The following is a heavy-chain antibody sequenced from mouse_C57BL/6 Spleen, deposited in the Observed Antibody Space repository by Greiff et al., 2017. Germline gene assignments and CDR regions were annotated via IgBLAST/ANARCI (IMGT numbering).Heavy chain of an antibody. J-gene: IGHJ1*03. V-gene: IGHV1-55*01. Sequence: VQLQQPGAELVKPGASVKMSCKASGYTFTSYWITWVKQRPGQGLEWIGDIYPGSGSTNYNEKFKSKATLTVDTSSSTAYMQLSSLTSEDYAVYYGARAEYGYFDVWGTGTTVTVSS. CDR3: ARAEYGYFDV. CDR1: GYTFTSYW. CDR2: IYPGSGST.